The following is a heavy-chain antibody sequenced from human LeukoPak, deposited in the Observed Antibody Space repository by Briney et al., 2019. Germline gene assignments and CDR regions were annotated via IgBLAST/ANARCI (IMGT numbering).Heavy chain of an antibody. CDR2: ISYDGSNK. CDR3: ARVSGAYYYDSSGYSFLDY. V-gene: IGHV3-30-3*01. Sequence: GRSLRLSCAASGFTFSSYAMHWVRQAPGKGLEWAAVISYDGSNKYYADSVKGRFTISRDNSKNTLYLQMNSLRAEDTAVYYCARVSGAYYYDSSGYSFLDYWGQGTLVTVSS. CDR1: GFTFSSYA. J-gene: IGHJ4*02. D-gene: IGHD3-22*01.